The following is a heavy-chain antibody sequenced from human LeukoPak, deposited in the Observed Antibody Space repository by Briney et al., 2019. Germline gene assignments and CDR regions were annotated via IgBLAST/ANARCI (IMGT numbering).Heavy chain of an antibody. CDR3: AICGGGTPRRIAAAGTFGFDP. V-gene: IGHV3-30*07. CDR1: GFTFSTFP. CDR2: ISNDGTNK. D-gene: IGHD6-13*01. Sequence: PGRSLRLSCAASGFTFSTFPMHWVRQAPGKGLQWVAVISNDGTNKYYADSVKGRFTISRDNSKNTLYLQMNSLRAEDTAVYYCAICGGGTPRRIAAAGTFGFDPWGQGTLVTVSS. J-gene: IGHJ5*02.